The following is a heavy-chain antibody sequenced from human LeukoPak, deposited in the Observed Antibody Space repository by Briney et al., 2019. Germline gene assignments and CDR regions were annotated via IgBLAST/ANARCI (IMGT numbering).Heavy chain of an antibody. Sequence: GGSLRLSCAASGFTVSNNYMTWVRQAPGKGLEWVSLIYSGGSTYYADSVKGRFTISRDNSKNTLYLQMNSLRAEDTAVYYCARVPKYYYGSGSYWGGFDYWGQGTLVTVPS. CDR1: GFTVSNNY. V-gene: IGHV3-66*01. CDR3: ARVPKYYYGSGSYWGGFDY. D-gene: IGHD3-10*01. CDR2: IYSGGST. J-gene: IGHJ4*02.